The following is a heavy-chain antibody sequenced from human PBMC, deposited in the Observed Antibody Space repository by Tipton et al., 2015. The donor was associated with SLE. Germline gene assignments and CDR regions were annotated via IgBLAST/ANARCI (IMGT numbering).Heavy chain of an antibody. CDR3: ARPQTEAFDI. J-gene: IGHJ3*02. Sequence: QSGAEVKKPGTSMKVSCKASGYSFTSYDIHWVRQAPGQRLEWMGWINAANGSTRYLQKFQGRVTITRDTSATTAHMELSSLRSEYTAVYYCARPQTEAFDICGQGTVVTVSS. CDR2: INAANGST. CDR1: GYSFTSYD. V-gene: IGHV1-3*01.